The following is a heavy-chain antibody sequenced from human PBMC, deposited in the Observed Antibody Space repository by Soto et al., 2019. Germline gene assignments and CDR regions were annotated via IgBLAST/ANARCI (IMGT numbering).Heavy chain of an antibody. CDR2: VSAYNGDT. V-gene: IGHV1-18*01. D-gene: IGHD2-8*01. J-gene: IGHJ4*02. CDR3: ARDRGYCANGVCFRYDY. CDR1: GYTFTRYG. Sequence: APVKVSCKASGYTFTRYGISWVRQAPGQGLEWMGWVSAYNGDTNYAQNFQGRVTMTTDTSTSTAYMDLRSLRSDDTATYYCARDRGYCANGVCFRYDYWGQGTLVTVSS.